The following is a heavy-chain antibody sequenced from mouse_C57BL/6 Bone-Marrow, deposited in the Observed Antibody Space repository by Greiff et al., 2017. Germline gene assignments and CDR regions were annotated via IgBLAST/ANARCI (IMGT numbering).Heavy chain of an antibody. V-gene: IGHV2-2*01. Sequence: VKLVESGPGLVQPSQSLSITCTVSGFSLTSYGVHWVRQSPGKGLEWLGVIWSGGSTDYNAAFISRLSISKDNSKSQVFFKMNSLQADDTAIYYCARSGYDYAMDYWGQGTSVTVSS. D-gene: IGHD1-2*01. CDR2: IWSGGST. J-gene: IGHJ4*01. CDR1: GFSLTSYG. CDR3: ARSGYDYAMDY.